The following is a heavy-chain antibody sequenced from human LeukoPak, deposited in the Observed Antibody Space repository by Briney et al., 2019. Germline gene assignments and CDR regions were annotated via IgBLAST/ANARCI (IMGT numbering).Heavy chain of an antibody. J-gene: IGHJ4*02. CDR1: GFSFITYS. CDR3: ANSYSSSSAFYFDY. Sequence: PWWSLRLSCAASGFSFITYSMNWVRQTPGKGLEWVSSISDSGSNTYYADSVTGRFTISRDNSKNTVYLQLNSLRAEDTAIYYCANSYSSSSAFYFDYWGQGTLVTVSS. CDR2: ISDSGSNT. D-gene: IGHD6-6*01. V-gene: IGHV3-23*01.